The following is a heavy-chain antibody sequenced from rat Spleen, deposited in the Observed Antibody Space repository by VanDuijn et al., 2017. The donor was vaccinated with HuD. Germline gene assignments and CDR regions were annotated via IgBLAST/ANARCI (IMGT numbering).Heavy chain of an antibody. V-gene: IGHV5-7*01. CDR1: GFTFSNYD. D-gene: IGHD1-11*01. J-gene: IGHJ3*01. CDR2: ITYDVTST. Sequence: EVQLVESGGGLVQPGRSMKLSCAASGFTFSNYDMAWVRQAPTRGLEWVASITYDVTSTYYRDSVKGRFTISRDNGKRTLYLQMDSLRSEDTATYYCARQELRRLYWYAYWGQGTLVTVSS. CDR3: ARQELRRLYWYAY.